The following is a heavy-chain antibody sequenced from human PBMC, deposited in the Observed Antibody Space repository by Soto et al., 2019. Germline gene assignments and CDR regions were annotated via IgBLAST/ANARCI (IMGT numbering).Heavy chain of an antibody. J-gene: IGHJ3*02. CDR2: INPNSGGT. CDR3: ARGESRDYYDSSGYAFDI. CDR1: GYTFTGYY. V-gene: IGHV1-2*04. D-gene: IGHD3-22*01. Sequence: QVQLVQSGAEVKKPGASVKVSCKASGYTFTGYYMHWVRQAPGQGLEWMGWINPNSGGTNYAQKFQGWVTMTRDTSISTAYMELSRLRSDDTAVYYCARGESRDYYDSSGYAFDIWGQGTMVTVSS.